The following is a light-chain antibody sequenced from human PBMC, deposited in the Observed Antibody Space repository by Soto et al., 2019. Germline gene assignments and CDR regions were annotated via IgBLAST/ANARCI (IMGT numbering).Light chain of an antibody. CDR2: GAS. Sequence: EIVMTQSPATLSVSPGERATLSCRASRSVSSNLAWYQQKPGQAPRLLLYGASTRATGIPARFSGSGSGTEFTLTISSLQSEDFAVYYCQQYNSWPYTFGQGTKLEIK. CDR3: QQYNSWPYT. J-gene: IGKJ2*01. CDR1: RSVSSN. V-gene: IGKV3-15*01.